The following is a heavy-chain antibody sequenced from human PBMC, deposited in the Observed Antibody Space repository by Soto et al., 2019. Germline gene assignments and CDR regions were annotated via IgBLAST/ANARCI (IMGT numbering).Heavy chain of an antibody. CDR1: GGSISSSSYY. Sequence: QLQLQESGPGLVKPSETLSLTCTVSGGSISSSSYYWGWIRQPPGKGLEWIGSIYYSGSTYYNPSLKSRVTISVDTSKTQFPLKLSSVTAADTAVYYCARVTRYPYSSGWCFNPWGQGTLVTVSS. V-gene: IGHV4-39*01. J-gene: IGHJ5*02. CDR3: ARVTRYPYSSGWCFNP. D-gene: IGHD6-19*01. CDR2: IYYSGST.